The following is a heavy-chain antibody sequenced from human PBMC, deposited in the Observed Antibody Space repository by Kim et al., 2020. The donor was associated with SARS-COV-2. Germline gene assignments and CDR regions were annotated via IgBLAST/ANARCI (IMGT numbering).Heavy chain of an antibody. CDR2: IYYSGST. Sequence: SETLSLTCTVSGGSISSGGYYWSWIRQHPGKGLEWIGYIYYSGSTYYNPSLKSRVTISVDTSKNQFSLKLSSVTAADTAVYYCARAQITIFGVDPANWFDPWGQGTLVTVSS. D-gene: IGHD3-3*01. CDR3: ARAQITIFGVDPANWFDP. CDR1: GGSISSGGYY. V-gene: IGHV4-31*03. J-gene: IGHJ5*02.